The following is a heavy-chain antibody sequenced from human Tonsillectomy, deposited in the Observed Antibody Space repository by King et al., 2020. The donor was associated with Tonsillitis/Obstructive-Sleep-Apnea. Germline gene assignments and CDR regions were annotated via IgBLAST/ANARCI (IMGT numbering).Heavy chain of an antibody. J-gene: IGHJ4*02. D-gene: IGHD4-17*01. CDR2: INPNSGGT. CDR1: GYTFTGYY. Sequence: VQLVQSGAEVKKPGASVKVSCQASGYTFTGYYMHWVRQAPGQGLEWMGRINPNSGGTNYAQNFQGRVTMTRDTSISTAYMELSRLRSDDTAVYYCARDVMTTVTTEADYWGQGTLVTVSS. CDR3: ARDVMTTVTTEADY. V-gene: IGHV1-2*06.